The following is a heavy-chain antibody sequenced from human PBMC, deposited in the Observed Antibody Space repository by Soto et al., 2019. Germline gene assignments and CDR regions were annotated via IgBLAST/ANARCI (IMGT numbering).Heavy chain of an antibody. CDR2: IYYSGST. CDR3: ARVSPWYSSSIPYY. D-gene: IGHD6-13*01. CDR1: GGSISSSSYY. J-gene: IGHJ4*02. V-gene: IGHV4-39*01. Sequence: SETLSLTCTVSGGSISSSSYYWGWIRQPPGKGLEWIGSIYYSGSTYYNPSLKSRVTISVDTSKNQFSLKLSSVTAADTAVYYCARVSPWYSSSIPYYWGQGTLVTVSS.